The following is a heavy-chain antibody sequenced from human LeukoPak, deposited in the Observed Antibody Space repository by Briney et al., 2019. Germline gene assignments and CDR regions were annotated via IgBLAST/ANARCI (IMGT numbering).Heavy chain of an antibody. Sequence: SETLSLTCAVSGGSISSSNWWSWVRQPPGKGLEWIGEIYHSGSTNYNPSLKSRVTISVDKSKNQFSLKLSSVTAADTAVYYCARVLMVRGVIITYNWFDPWGQGTLVTVSS. D-gene: IGHD3-10*01. V-gene: IGHV4-4*02. CDR1: GGSISSSNW. CDR3: ARVLMVRGVIITYNWFDP. CDR2: IYHSGST. J-gene: IGHJ5*02.